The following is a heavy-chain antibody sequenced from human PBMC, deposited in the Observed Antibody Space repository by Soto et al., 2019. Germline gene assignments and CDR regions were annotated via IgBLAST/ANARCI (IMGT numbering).Heavy chain of an antibody. CDR3: ARDGPYFDY. CDR2: ISHDGGDK. J-gene: IGHJ4*02. CDR1: GFSFSSYT. Sequence: PGGSLRLSCAASGFSFSSYTMHWVRQTPGKGLERVAVISHDGGDKYYADSVKGRFTISRDNSKNTLYLQMNSLRREDTSVYYCARDGPYFDYWGQGTLVTVSS. V-gene: IGHV3-30*04.